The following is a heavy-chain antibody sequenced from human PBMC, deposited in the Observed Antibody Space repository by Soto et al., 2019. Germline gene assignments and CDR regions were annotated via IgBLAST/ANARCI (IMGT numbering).Heavy chain of an antibody. V-gene: IGHV4-59*12. CDR1: GGXISSYY. J-gene: IGHJ4*02. CDR2: IYYSGST. Sequence: PSETLSLTCTVSGGXISSYYWSWIRQPPGKGLEWIGYIYYSGSTNYNPSLKSRVTISVDTSKNQFSLKLSSVTAADTAVYYCAREHSSGLNFDYWGQGTLVTVSS. CDR3: AREHSSGLNFDY. D-gene: IGHD6-19*01.